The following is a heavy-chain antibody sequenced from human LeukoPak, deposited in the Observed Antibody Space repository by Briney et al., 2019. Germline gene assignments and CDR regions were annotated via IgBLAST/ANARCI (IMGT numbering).Heavy chain of an antibody. J-gene: IGHJ4*02. CDR3: ARDRKLSFDY. CDR1: GFTFSSYW. V-gene: IGHV3-74*01. Sequence: PGGSLRLSCAASGFTFSSYWMHWVRQAPGKGLVWVSRIHSDGSSTSYADSARGRFTISRDDAKSTLYLQMNSLRAEDTAVYYCARDRKLSFDYWGQGTLVTVSS. CDR2: IHSDGSST.